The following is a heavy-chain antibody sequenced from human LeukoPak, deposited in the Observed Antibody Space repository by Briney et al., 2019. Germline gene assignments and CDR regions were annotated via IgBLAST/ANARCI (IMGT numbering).Heavy chain of an antibody. CDR1: GGTFSSYA. V-gene: IGHV1-69*06. J-gene: IGHJ4*02. D-gene: IGHD6-19*01. Sequence: SVKVSCKASGGTFSSYAISWVRQAPGQGLEWMGGIIPIFGTANYAQKFQGRVTITADKSTSTAYMELSSLRSEDTAVYYCARVLFYSSGNKSNRVDYWGQGTLVTVSS. CDR2: IIPIFGTA. CDR3: ARVLFYSSGNKSNRVDY.